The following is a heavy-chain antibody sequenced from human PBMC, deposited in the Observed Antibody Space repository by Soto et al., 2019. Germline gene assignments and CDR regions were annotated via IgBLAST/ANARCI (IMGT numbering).Heavy chain of an antibody. D-gene: IGHD6-6*01. V-gene: IGHV4-34*01. CDR1: GGSFSGYY. CDR2: INHSGST. Sequence: SETLSLTCAVYGGSFSGYYWSWIRQPPGKGLEWIGEINHSGSTNYNPSLKSRVTISVDTSKNQFSLKLSSVTAADTAVYYCAREGVVPTYTYWGQGTLVTVSS. J-gene: IGHJ4*02. CDR3: AREGVVPTYTY.